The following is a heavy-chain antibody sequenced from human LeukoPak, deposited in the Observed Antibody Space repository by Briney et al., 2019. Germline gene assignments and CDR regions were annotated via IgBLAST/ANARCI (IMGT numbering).Heavy chain of an antibody. CDR1: GFTFSSYA. CDR3: ARGGYDDYEGTFDY. V-gene: IGHV3-30*04. J-gene: IGHJ4*02. CDR2: ISYDGSNK. D-gene: IGHD4-17*01. Sequence: PGRSLRLSCAASGFTFSSYAMHWVRQAPGKGLEWVAVISYDGSNKYYADSVKGRFTISRDNSKNTLYLQMNSLRAEDTAVYYCARGGYDDYEGTFDYWGQGTLVTVSS.